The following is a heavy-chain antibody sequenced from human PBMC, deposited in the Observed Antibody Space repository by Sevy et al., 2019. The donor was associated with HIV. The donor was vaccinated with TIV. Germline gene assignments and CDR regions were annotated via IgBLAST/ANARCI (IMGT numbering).Heavy chain of an antibody. V-gene: IGHV4-39*01. D-gene: IGHD6-19*01. J-gene: IGHJ6*02. CDR3: ARQGIAVAGVYYYSYGMDV. Sequence: SETLSLTCTVSGGSISSSSYYWGWIRQPPGKGLEWIGSIYYSGSTYYNPSLKSRVTISVDTSKNQFSLKLSSVTAADTAVYYCARQGIAVAGVYYYSYGMDVWGQGTTVTVSS. CDR2: IYYSGST. CDR1: GGSISSSSYY.